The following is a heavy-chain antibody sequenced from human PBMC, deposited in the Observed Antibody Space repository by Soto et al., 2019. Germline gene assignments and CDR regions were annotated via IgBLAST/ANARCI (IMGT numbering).Heavy chain of an antibody. Sequence: QVQLVESGGGVVQPGRSLRLSCAASGFPFTSYGMHWVREGPDKGLEWVAIISYDGSDKYYADSVKGRFTISRDNSKNTLYLQMNNMRPEDTALYYCVGGQYYFDCRGQGTLVIVSS. CDR3: VGGQYYFDC. CDR2: ISYDGSDK. CDR1: GFPFTSYG. V-gene: IGHV3-30*03. D-gene: IGHD3-10*01. J-gene: IGHJ4*02.